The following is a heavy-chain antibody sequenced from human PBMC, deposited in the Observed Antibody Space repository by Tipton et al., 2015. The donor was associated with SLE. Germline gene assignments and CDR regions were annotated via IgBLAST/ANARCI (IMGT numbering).Heavy chain of an antibody. CDR1: GFSISSYY. CDR2: IYHSGTT. CDR3: AREGYSNSFDY. V-gene: IGHV4-38-2*02. J-gene: IGHJ4*02. D-gene: IGHD4-11*01. Sequence: TLSLTCTVSGFSISSYYWGWIRQPPGKGLEWLGTIYHSGTTNYNPSLKSRVTMSVDTSKNQFSLKLSSVTAADTAVYYCAREGYSNSFDYWGQGTLVTVSS.